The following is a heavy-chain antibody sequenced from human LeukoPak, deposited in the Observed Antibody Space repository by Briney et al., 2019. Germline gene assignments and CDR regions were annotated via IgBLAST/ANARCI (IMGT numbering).Heavy chain of an antibody. CDR3: ARGLWFGEPMSGY. V-gene: IGHV4-34*01. CDR1: GGSFSGYY. J-gene: IGHJ4*02. Sequence: SETLSLTCAVYGGSFSGYYWSWIRQPPGKGLEWIGEINHSGSTNYNPSLKSRVNISVDTSKNQFSLKLSSVTAADTAVYYCARGLWFGEPMSGYWGQGTLVTVSS. D-gene: IGHD3-10*01. CDR2: INHSGST.